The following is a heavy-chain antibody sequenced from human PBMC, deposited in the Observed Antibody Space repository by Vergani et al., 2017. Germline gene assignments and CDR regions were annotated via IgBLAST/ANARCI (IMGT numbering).Heavy chain of an antibody. CDR3: ARDTKVPAANRPHGYYYYYNMDV. CDR1: GFTFSSYW. CDR2: IKQDGSEK. J-gene: IGHJ6*03. Sequence: EVQLVESGGGLVQPGGSLRLSCAASGFTFSSYWMSWVRQAPGKGLEWVANIKQDGSEKYYVDSVKGRFTISRDNAKNSLYLQMNSLRAEDTAVYYCARDTKVPAANRPHGYYYYYNMDVWGKGTTVTVSS. D-gene: IGHD2-2*01. V-gene: IGHV3-7*01.